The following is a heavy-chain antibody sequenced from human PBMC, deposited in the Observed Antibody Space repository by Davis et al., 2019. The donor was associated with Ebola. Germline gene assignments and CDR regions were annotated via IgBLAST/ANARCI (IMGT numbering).Heavy chain of an antibody. CDR1: GFTFSSYW. CDR2: IYNSGTT. D-gene: IGHD5-18*01. CDR3: ARHVDTTLADAFDI. Sequence: SQTLSLTCAASGFTFSSYWMSWVRQAPGKGLEWIGYIYNSGTTSYNPSLKSRVTMSIDTSKNQFSLKVSSVTAADTAVYFCARHVDTTLADAFDIWGQGTKVTVSS. V-gene: IGHV4-59*08. J-gene: IGHJ3*02.